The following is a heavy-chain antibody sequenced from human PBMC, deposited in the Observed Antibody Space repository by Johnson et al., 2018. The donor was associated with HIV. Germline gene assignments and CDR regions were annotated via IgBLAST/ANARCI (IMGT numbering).Heavy chain of an antibody. CDR1: GFTFSSYG. D-gene: IGHD4-17*01. V-gene: IGHV3-30*03. CDR2: ISYDGSNK. CDR3: ARGDYDYGDYVDAFDI. J-gene: IGHJ3*02. Sequence: QMQLVESGGGLVQPGGSLRLSCVASGFTFSSYGIHWVRQAPGKGLEWVAIISYDGSNKYYADSVTGRLTISRDNAENSLYLQMNSLRGEDTAVYYCARGDYDYGDYVDAFDIWGQGTMVTVSS.